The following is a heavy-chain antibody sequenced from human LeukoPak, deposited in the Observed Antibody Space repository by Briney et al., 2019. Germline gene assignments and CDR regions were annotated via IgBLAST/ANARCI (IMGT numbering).Heavy chain of an antibody. Sequence: GGSLRLSCAASGFTFSSCAMSWVRQAPGKGLEWVSAISGSGGSTYYADSVKGRFTISRDNSKNTLYLQMNSLRAEDTAVYYCVRGGLAHAFDIWGQGTMVTVSS. CDR2: ISGSGGST. D-gene: IGHD6-19*01. J-gene: IGHJ3*02. V-gene: IGHV3-23*01. CDR1: GFTFSSCA. CDR3: VRGGLAHAFDI.